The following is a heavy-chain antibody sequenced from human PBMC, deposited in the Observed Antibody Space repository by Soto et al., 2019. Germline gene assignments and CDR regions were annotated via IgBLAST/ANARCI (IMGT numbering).Heavy chain of an antibody. D-gene: IGHD3-3*01. V-gene: IGHV1-18*01. J-gene: IGHJ3*02. CDR3: ARDHPFLNAIFGVVIEGPPAFDI. Sequence: ASVKVSCKASGYTFTSYGISWVRQAPGQGLEWMGWISAYNGNTNYAQKLQGRVTMTTDTSTSTAYMELRSLRSDDTAVYYCARDHPFLNAIFGVVIEGPPAFDIWGQGTMVTVSS. CDR1: GYTFTSYG. CDR2: ISAYNGNT.